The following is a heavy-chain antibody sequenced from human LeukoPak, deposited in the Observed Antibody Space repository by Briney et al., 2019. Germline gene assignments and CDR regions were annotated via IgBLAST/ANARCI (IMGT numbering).Heavy chain of an antibody. CDR1: GFTFNTYT. D-gene: IGHD2-21*01. V-gene: IGHV3-48*01. J-gene: IGHJ4*02. CDR3: AKEFNRGLPDY. Sequence: GGSLRLSCAASGFTFNTYTMNWVRQAPGKGLEWVSYISGSSGIIDYADSVRDRFTISRDNAKNSLHLQMNSLRAEDTAVYYCAKEFNRGLPDYWGQGTLVTVSS. CDR2: ISGSSGII.